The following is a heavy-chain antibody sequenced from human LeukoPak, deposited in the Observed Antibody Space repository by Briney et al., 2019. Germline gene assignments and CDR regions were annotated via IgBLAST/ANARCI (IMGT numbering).Heavy chain of an antibody. V-gene: IGHV1-69*06. D-gene: IGHD3-22*01. CDR1: GGTFSSYA. J-gene: IGHJ3*02. CDR3: ARGGGDSSGYYYLKRDAFDI. CDR2: IIPIFGTA. Sequence: ASVKVSCKASGGTFSSYAISWVRQAPGQGLEWMGGIIPIFGTANYAQKFQGRVTITADKSTSTAYMELSSLRSEDTAVYYCARGGGDSSGYYYLKRDAFDIWGQGTMVTVSS.